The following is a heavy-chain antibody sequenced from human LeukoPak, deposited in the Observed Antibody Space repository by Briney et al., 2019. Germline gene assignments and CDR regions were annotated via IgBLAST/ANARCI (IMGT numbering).Heavy chain of an antibody. J-gene: IGHJ6*03. CDR1: GFTFSSYE. CDR3: ARYGDYVGSYYYYYMDV. V-gene: IGHV3-48*03. CDR2: ISSSGSTI. Sequence: GGSLRLSCAASGFTFSSYEMNWVRQATGKGLEWVSYISSSGSTIYYADSVKGRFTISRDNAKNSLYLQMNSLRAEDTAVYYCARYGDYVGSYYYYYMDVWGKGTTVTVSS. D-gene: IGHD4-17*01.